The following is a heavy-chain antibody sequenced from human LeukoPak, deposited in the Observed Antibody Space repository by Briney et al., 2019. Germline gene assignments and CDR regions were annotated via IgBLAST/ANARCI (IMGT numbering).Heavy chain of an antibody. V-gene: IGHV3-30*18. Sequence: AGGSLRLSCAASGFTFSSYGMHWVRQAPGKGLEWVALISYDGSNKYYADSVKGRFTISRDNSKNTLYLQMDSLRAEGTAVYYCAKRTKVGATTFYYYGMDVWGQGTTVTVSS. CDR3: AKRTKVGATTFYYYGMDV. CDR2: ISYDGSNK. D-gene: IGHD1-26*01. J-gene: IGHJ6*02. CDR1: GFTFSSYG.